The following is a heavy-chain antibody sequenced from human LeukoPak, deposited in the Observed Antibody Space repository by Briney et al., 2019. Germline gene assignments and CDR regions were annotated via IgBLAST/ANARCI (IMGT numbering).Heavy chain of an antibody. J-gene: IGHJ4*02. V-gene: IGHV3-53*01. Sequence: GGSLRLSCAASGFTVSSNYMSWVRQAPGKGLEWVSVIYSGGSTYYANSVKGRFTISRDNSKNTLYLQMNSLRAEDTAVYYCARDLDGNPNSGFDYWGQGTLVTVSS. CDR1: GFTVSSNY. CDR3: ARDLDGNPNSGFDY. D-gene: IGHD1-26*01. CDR2: IYSGGST.